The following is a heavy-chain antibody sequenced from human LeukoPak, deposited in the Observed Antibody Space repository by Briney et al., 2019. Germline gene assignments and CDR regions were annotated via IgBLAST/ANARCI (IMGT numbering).Heavy chain of an antibody. Sequence: GGSLRLSCAASGFTFSSYSMNWVRQAPGKGLEWVASIRFDGSNEYYADSVKGQFTISRDNSKNTLYLQMNSLRAGDTAVYYCAKRLWELPRYYHYGMDVWGQGTTVTVSS. CDR3: AKRLWELPRYYHYGMDV. CDR1: GFTFSSYS. D-gene: IGHD1-26*01. J-gene: IGHJ6*02. CDR2: IRFDGSNE. V-gene: IGHV3-30*02.